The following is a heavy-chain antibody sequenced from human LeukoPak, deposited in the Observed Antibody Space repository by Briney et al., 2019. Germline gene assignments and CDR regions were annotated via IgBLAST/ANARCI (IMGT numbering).Heavy chain of an antibody. J-gene: IGHJ4*02. CDR2: INHSGST. D-gene: IGHD6-13*01. CDR3: ASRAPGIAAAGYYFDY. V-gene: IGHV4-34*01. Sequence: SETLSLTCAVYGGSFRGYYWSWIRQPPGKGLEWIGEINHSGSTNYNPSLKSRVTISVDTSKNQFSLKLSSVTAADTAVYYCASRAPGIAAAGYYFDYWGQGTLVTVSS. CDR1: GGSFRGYY.